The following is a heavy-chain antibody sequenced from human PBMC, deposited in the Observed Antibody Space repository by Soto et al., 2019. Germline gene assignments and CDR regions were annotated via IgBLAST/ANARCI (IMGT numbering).Heavy chain of an antibody. V-gene: IGHV3-23*01. Sequence: EVQLLESGGGLVQPGGSLRLSCVASGFTFTTYCMNWVRQAPGKGLEWVSGISASGDSTFNADSVKGRFTIARDNSKNTLYVQMNSLRAADTAVYYCAKDRLTWMVVGHDAFDIWCQGTMVSVSS. CDR1: GFTFTTYC. D-gene: IGHD3-22*01. CDR3: AKDRLTWMVVGHDAFDI. CDR2: ISASGDST. J-gene: IGHJ3*02.